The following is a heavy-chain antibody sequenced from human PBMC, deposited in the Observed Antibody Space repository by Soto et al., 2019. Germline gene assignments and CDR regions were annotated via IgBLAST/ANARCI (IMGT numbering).Heavy chain of an antibody. D-gene: IGHD3-3*01. Sequence: GGSLRLSCAASGFTFSSYAMSWVRQAPGKGLEWVSAISGNGGSTYYADSVKGRFTISRDNSKNKLYLQMNSLRAEDTAVYYFAKPRITIFGVRSPYFDYWGQGTLVTVSS. J-gene: IGHJ4*02. CDR2: ISGNGGST. V-gene: IGHV3-23*01. CDR3: AKPRITIFGVRSPYFDY. CDR1: GFTFSSYA.